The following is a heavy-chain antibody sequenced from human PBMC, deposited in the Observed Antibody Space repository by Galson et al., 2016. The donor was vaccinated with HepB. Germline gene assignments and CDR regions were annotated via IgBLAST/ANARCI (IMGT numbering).Heavy chain of an antibody. Sequence: SLRLSCAASGFTFRSYVTHWVRHPPGKGLEWVAVTSSDERVKFYADSVRGRFTISRDNSKNTLYLQMNSLRAEDTAVYYCAREGAEMAVAGTAFDYWGQGTLVTGSS. D-gene: IGHD6-19*01. CDR3: AREGAEMAVAGTAFDY. J-gene: IGHJ4*02. V-gene: IGHV3-30*04. CDR2: TSSDERVK. CDR1: GFTFRSYV.